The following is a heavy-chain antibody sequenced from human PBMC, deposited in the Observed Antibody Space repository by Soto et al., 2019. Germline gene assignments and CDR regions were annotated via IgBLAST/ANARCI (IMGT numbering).Heavy chain of an antibody. Sequence: GASVKVSCKASGYTFTGYYMHWVRQAPGQGLEWMGWINPNSGGTNYAQKFQGWVTMTRDTSISTAYMELSRLRSDDTAVYYCARGGSSWYYYYGMDVWGQGTTVTVSS. CDR3: ARGGSSWYYYYGMDV. V-gene: IGHV1-2*04. J-gene: IGHJ6*02. CDR1: GYTFTGYY. D-gene: IGHD6-13*01. CDR2: INPNSGGT.